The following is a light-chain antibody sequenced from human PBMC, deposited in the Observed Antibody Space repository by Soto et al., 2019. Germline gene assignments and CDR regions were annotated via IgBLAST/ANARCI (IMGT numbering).Light chain of an antibody. J-gene: IGKJ2*01. CDR1: QSISSW. CDR2: KAS. CDR3: QQYNSYVYT. V-gene: IGKV1-5*03. Sequence: DIQMTQSPSTLSASVGDRVTITCRASQSISSWLAWYQQKPGKAPKLLIYKASSLESGVPSRFSGSGSGTDCTLTISSLQPDDFATYYCQQYNSYVYTFGQGTKLEIK.